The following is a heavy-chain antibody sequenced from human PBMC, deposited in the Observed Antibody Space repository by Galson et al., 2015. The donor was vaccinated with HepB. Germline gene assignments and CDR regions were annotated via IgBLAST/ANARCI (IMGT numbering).Heavy chain of an antibody. J-gene: IGHJ2*01. CDR1: GGSFSGYY. Sequence: ETLSLTCAVYGGSFSGYYWGWIRQPPGKGLEWIGEINHSGSTNYNPSLKSRVTISVDTSKNQFSLKLSSVTAADTAVYYCARGIGTRYFDLWGRGTLVTVSS. CDR3: ARGIGTRYFDL. D-gene: IGHD2-8*01. CDR2: INHSGST. V-gene: IGHV4-34*01.